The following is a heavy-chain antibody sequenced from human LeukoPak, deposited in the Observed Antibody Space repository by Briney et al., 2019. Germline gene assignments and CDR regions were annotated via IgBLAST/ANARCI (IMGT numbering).Heavy chain of an antibody. D-gene: IGHD3-3*01. CDR3: ARERETIFGVVTPHYFDY. CDR1: GGSISSSSYY. J-gene: IGHJ4*02. CDR2: IYYSGNT. V-gene: IGHV4-39*02. Sequence: SETLSLTCTVSGGSISSSSYYWGWIRQPPGKGLEWIGSIYYSGNTYYNASLKSQVSISIDTSKNQFSLRLTSVTAADTAVYYCARERETIFGVVTPHYFDYWGQGTLVTVSS.